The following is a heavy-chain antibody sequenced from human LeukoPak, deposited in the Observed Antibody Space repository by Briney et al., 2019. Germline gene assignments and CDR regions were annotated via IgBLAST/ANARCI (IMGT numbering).Heavy chain of an antibody. CDR3: TRDSGTYNWFDL. CDR1: GFTFSGSA. D-gene: IGHD1-26*01. Sequence: GGSLRLSCAASGFTFSGSAIHWVRQSSGKGLEWVGQIDKKDKGYATATAYAASVKGRFTISRDDSINTAYLQMKSLKTEDTALYYCTRDSGTYNWFDLRGQGTLVTVSS. CDR2: IDKKDKGYATAT. J-gene: IGHJ5*02. V-gene: IGHV3-73*01.